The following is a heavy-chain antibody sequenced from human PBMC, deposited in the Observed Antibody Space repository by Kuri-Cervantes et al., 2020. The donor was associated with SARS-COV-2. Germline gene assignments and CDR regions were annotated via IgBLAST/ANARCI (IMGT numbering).Heavy chain of an antibody. J-gene: IGHJ6*03. CDR2: ISSSSSYI. D-gene: IGHD3-10*01. CDR1: GFTFSSYS. Sequence: GESLKISCAASGFTFSSYSMNWVRQAPGKGLEWVSSISSSSSYIYYADSVKGRFTISRDNAKNSLYLQMNSLRAEDTAAYYCARHSGLSGHQAYMDVWGKGTTVTVSS. CDR3: ARHSGLSGHQAYMDV. V-gene: IGHV3-21*01.